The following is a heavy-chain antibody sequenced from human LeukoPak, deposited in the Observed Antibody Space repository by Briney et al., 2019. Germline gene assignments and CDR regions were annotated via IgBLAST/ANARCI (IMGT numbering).Heavy chain of an antibody. D-gene: IGHD2-21*02. CDR1: GYTFTRYS. CDR3: ARPNGDYYNWFDP. J-gene: IGHJ5*02. Sequence: ASVMVSCKASGYTFTRYSIHWVRQAPGQGLEWMGCINPNSGDTNYPQKFQDRVTLSRDTSISTAYMELTDLRSDDTAMYYCARPNGDYYNWFDPWGQGTLVTVSS. CDR2: INPNSGDT. V-gene: IGHV1-2*02.